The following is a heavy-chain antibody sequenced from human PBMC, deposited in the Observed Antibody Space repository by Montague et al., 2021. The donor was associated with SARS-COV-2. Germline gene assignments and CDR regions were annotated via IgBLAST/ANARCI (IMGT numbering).Heavy chain of an antibody. V-gene: IGHV3-30-3*01. CDR2: ISYDGSNK. D-gene: IGHD5-12*01. Sequence: SLRLSCAASGLTFSSYAMHWVRQAPGKGLEWVAVISYDGSNKYYADSVKGRFTISRDNSRNTLYLQMNSLRAEDTAVYYCARDIGATSSLYYYYYGMDVWGQGTTVTVSS. J-gene: IGHJ6*02. CDR1: GLTFSSYA. CDR3: ARDIGATSSLYYYYYGMDV.